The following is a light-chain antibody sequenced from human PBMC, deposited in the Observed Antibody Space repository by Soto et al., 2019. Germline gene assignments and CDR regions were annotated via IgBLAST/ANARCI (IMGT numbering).Light chain of an antibody. J-gene: IGKJ4*01. CDR3: QQRDSWPLT. Sequence: EVVLTQSPVTLSLSPGERATLSCRASHSVSNFLAWYQHKPGQAPRLLIYDVSNWATGIPARFTGSGSGTDFTLTISSLEPEDFAVYYCQQRDSWPLTFGGGTKVEIK. V-gene: IGKV3-11*01. CDR2: DVS. CDR1: HSVSNF.